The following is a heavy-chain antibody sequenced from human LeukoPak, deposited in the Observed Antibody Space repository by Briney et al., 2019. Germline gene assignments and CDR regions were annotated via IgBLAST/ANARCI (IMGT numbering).Heavy chain of an antibody. CDR2: IQQHGSET. D-gene: IGHD2-2*01. J-gene: IGHJ4*02. Sequence: GGSLRLSCEGSGFTFSNYWMSWVRQAPGKGLEWVANIQQHGSETYYGDSVKGRFTISRDNAKNSLYLQMNSLRAEDTAVYYCAKDRSIRYCSSTSCPTFDYWGQGTLVTVSS. CDR1: GFTFSNYW. CDR3: AKDRSIRYCSSTSCPTFDY. V-gene: IGHV3-7*03.